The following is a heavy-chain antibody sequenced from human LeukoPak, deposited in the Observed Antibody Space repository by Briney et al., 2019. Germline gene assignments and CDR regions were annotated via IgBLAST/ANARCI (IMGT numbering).Heavy chain of an antibody. CDR3: ARITMVRGVDAFDI. J-gene: IGHJ3*02. Sequence: SQTLSLTCTVSGGSISSGGYYWSWIRQHPGKGLEWIGYIYYSGSTYYNPSLKSRVTISVDTPKNQFSLKLSSVTAADTAVYYCARITMVRGVDAFDIWGQGTMVTVSS. D-gene: IGHD3-10*01. V-gene: IGHV4-31*03. CDR1: GGSISSGGYY. CDR2: IYYSGST.